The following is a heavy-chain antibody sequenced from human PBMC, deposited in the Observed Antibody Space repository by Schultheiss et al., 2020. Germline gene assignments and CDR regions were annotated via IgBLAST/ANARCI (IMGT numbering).Heavy chain of an antibody. V-gene: IGHV3-9*01. D-gene: IGHD3-22*01. J-gene: IGHJ4*02. CDR3: VKEGYDSSGYRFDY. CDR1: GFTFDDYA. CDR2: ISWNSGSI. Sequence: SLRLSCAASGFTFDDYAMHWVRQAPGKGLEWVSGISWNSGSIGYADSVKGRFTISRDNAKNSLYLQMNSLRAEDTAVYYCVKEGYDSSGYRFDYWGQGTLVTVSS.